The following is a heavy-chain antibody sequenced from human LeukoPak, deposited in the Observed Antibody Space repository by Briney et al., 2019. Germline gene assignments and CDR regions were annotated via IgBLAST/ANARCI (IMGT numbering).Heavy chain of an antibody. CDR2: INPNSGGT. CDR3: ATLDYSGTNPNS. J-gene: IGHJ5*02. Sequence: GASVKVSCKASGYTFTGYYMHWVRQAPGQGLEWMGWINPNSGGTNYAQKFQGRVTMTRDTSISTAYMELSSLRSEDTAVYFCATLDYSGTNPNSWGLGTLVTVSS. CDR1: GYTFTGYY. V-gene: IGHV1-2*02. D-gene: IGHD1-26*01.